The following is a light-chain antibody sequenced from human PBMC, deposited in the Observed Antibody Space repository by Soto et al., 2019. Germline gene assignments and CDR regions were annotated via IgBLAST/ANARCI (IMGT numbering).Light chain of an antibody. J-gene: IGKJ4*01. CDR1: QSVSSY. V-gene: IGKV3-11*01. Sequence: EIVLTQSPATLSLSPGERATLSCRASQSVSSYLAWYQQKPGQAPRLLIYDASNRATGIPARFSGSGSGTDFTLTISSREPEDCAVYYCQQRSNWRALTFGGGTKVEIK. CDR2: DAS. CDR3: QQRSNWRALT.